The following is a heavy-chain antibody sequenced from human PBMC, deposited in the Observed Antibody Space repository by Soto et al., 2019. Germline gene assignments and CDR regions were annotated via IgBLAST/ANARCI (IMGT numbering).Heavy chain of an antibody. D-gene: IGHD3-9*01. CDR1: GFTVSSND. CDR2: IYSGGST. CDR3: AKYYDILTGYSQLDY. V-gene: IGHV3-66*01. J-gene: IGHJ4*02. Sequence: SLRLSCGASGFTVSSNDMSWVRQAPGKGLEWVSVIYSGGSTYYVDSVKGRFTISRDNSKNTLYLQMNSLRAEDTAVYYCAKYYDILTGYSQLDYRGQGTLVTVSS.